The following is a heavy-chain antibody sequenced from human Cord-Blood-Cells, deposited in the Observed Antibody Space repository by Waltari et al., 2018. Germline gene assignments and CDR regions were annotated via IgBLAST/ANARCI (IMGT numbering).Heavy chain of an antibody. J-gene: IGHJ4*02. CDR1: GFTFSDHY. V-gene: IGHV3-72*01. CDR3: ARSYYDSSGYYYYCDY. D-gene: IGHD3-22*01. Sequence: EVQLVESGGGLVQPGGSLRLSCAASGFTFSDHYMDWVRQAPGKGLEWVGRTRNKANSYTTEYAASVKGRFTISRDDSKNSLYLQMNSLKTEDTAVYYCARSYYDSSGYYYYCDYWGQGTLVTVSS. CDR2: TRNKANSYTT.